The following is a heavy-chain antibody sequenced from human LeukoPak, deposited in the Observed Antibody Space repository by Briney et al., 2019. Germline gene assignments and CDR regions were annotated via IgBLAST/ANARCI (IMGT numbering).Heavy chain of an antibody. CDR3: ATGGHGSFDY. V-gene: IGHV4-4*02. CDR2: INHSGST. CDR1: GGSISSSNW. J-gene: IGHJ4*02. Sequence: PSGTLSLTCAVSGGSISSSNWWSWVRQPPGKGLEWIGEINHSGSTNYNPSFKSRVTISVDTSKNQFSLKLSSVTAADTAVYYCATGGHGSFDYWGQGTLVTVSS. D-gene: IGHD3-10*01.